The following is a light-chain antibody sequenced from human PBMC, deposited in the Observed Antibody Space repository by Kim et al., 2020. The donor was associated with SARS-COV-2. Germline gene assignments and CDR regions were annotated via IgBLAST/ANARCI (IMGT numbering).Light chain of an antibody. J-gene: IGLJ3*02. V-gene: IGLV3-19*01. CDR2: GKN. CDR3: NSRDSSGNHWV. Sequence: AVGQTVRITCQGDSLRSYYASWYQQKPGQATVLVIYGKNNRPSGIPDRFSGSSSGNTASLTITGAQAEDEADYYCNSRDSSGNHWVFGGGTQLTVL. CDR1: SLRSYY.